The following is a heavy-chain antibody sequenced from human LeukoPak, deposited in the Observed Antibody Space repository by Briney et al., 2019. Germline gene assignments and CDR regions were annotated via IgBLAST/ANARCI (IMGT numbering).Heavy chain of an antibody. CDR2: ISGSGDTT. V-gene: IGHV3-23*01. CDR1: GFTSSSYA. Sequence: GGSLRLSCTASGFTSSSYAMSWVRQAPGKGLEWVSGISGSGDTTNYADSVKGRFTTSRDNSKNTVHLQMNSLRAEDTAVYYCARDVVAAVPYYFGYWGQGTLDTVSS. D-gene: IGHD6-13*01. CDR3: ARDVVAAVPYYFGY. J-gene: IGHJ4*02.